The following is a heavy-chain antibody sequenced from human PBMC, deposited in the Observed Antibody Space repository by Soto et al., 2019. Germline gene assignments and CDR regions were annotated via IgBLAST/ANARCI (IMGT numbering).Heavy chain of an antibody. Sequence: PGGSLRLSCAASGFTFSSYAMGWVRQAPGKGLEWVSAISGSGGSTYYADSVKGRFTISRDNSKNTLYLQMNSLRAEDTAVYYCAKGSDSYGYTFDYWGQGTLVTVSS. CDR1: GFTFSSYA. CDR2: ISGSGGST. D-gene: IGHD5-18*01. V-gene: IGHV3-23*01. CDR3: AKGSDSYGYTFDY. J-gene: IGHJ4*02.